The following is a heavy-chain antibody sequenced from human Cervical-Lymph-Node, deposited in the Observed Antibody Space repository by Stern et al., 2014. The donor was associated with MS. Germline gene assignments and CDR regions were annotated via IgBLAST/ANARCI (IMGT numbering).Heavy chain of an antibody. Sequence: VQLVQSVAEVKLPGQSLKISCQGSGYTFTNFWIGWVRQMPGKGLEWMGTIYPGDSDTRYSPSFKGQVSISVDRSSRVAYLQWRSLKASDTAIYYCARTRSSSWNWYFDVWGRGTQVAV. V-gene: IGHV5-51*03. CDR2: IYPGDSDT. CDR3: ARTRSSSWNWYFDV. J-gene: IGHJ2*01. CDR1: GYTFTNFW. D-gene: IGHD2-2*01.